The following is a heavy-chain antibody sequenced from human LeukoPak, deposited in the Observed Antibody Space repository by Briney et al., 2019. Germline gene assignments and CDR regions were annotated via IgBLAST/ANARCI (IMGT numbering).Heavy chain of an antibody. V-gene: IGHV1-18*01. CDR3: ARGCNSTSCYWSDY. Sequence: EASVKVSWKASGYTFTSYGISWVRQAPGQGLEWMGWISAYNGNKNYPPKLQGRVTMSADTSTSTAYMELRSLRSDDTAVYYCARGCNSTSCYWSDYWGQGTLVTVSA. CDR2: ISAYNGNK. D-gene: IGHD2-2*01. CDR1: GYTFTSYG. J-gene: IGHJ4*02.